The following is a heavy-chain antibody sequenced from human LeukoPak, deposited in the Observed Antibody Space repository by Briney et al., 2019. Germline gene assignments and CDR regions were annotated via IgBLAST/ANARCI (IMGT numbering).Heavy chain of an antibody. CDR3: AKDKGAVAGYYVDV. V-gene: IGHV3-9*03. CDR1: GFTFDDYA. Sequence: PGRSLRLSCAASGFTFDDYAMHWVRQAPGKGLAWVSGISWNSGSIGYADSVKGRFTISRDNAKNSLYLQMNSLRAEDMALYYCAKDKGAVAGYYVDVWGKGTTVTVSS. J-gene: IGHJ6*03. D-gene: IGHD6-19*01. CDR2: ISWNSGSI.